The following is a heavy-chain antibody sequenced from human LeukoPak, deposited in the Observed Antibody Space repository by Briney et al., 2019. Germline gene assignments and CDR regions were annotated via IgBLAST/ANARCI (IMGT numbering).Heavy chain of an antibody. CDR3: ARTITIFGALGYFDY. J-gene: IGHJ4*02. CDR1: GASISSGAYS. CDR2: IYYSGNT. Sequence: SETLSLTCTVSGASISSGAYSWSWGRQHPGKGLEWIASIYYSGNTYYNPSLKRRVTISVDTSKNQFSLKLSSVTAADTAVYYCARTITIFGALGYFDYWGQGTLVTVSS. D-gene: IGHD3-3*01. V-gene: IGHV4-31*03.